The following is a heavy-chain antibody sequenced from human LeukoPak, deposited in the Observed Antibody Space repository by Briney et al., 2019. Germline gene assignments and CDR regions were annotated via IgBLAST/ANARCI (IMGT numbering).Heavy chain of an antibody. D-gene: IGHD2-21*01. CDR2: IYYSGST. CDR3: ARWRAGHMYFDY. Sequence: PSETLSLTCTVSGGSIGSGGYYWSWIRQHPGKGLEWIGYIYYSGSTYYNPSLKSRVTISVDTSKNQFSLKLSSVTAADTAVYYCARWRAGHMYFDYWGHGTLVTVSS. CDR1: GGSIGSGGYY. V-gene: IGHV4-31*03. J-gene: IGHJ4*01.